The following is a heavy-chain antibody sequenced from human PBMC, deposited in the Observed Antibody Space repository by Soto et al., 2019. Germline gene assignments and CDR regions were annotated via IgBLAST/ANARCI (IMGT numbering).Heavy chain of an antibody. CDR1: GFTVSSYA. Sequence: EVQLLESGGGLVQPGGSLRLSCAASGFTVSSYAMSWVRQAPGKGLEWVSAISGSGGSTSYADSVKGRFTISRDNSKNTLYLPRNSLRAEDTAVYDCAKDDGDYANWGQGTLVTVSS. V-gene: IGHV3-23*01. D-gene: IGHD4-17*01. CDR2: ISGSGGST. J-gene: IGHJ4*02. CDR3: AKDDGDYAN.